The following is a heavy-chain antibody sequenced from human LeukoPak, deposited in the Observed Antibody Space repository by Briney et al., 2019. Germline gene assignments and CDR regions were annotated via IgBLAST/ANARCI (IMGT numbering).Heavy chain of an antibody. D-gene: IGHD3-10*01. CDR2: ISGSGGST. V-gene: IGHV3-23*01. CDR3: AKDPMVRGVTYYFDY. CDR1: GFTFSSFA. Sequence: GGSLRLSCAASGFTFSSFAMSWVRQAPGKGLEWVSAISGSGGSTYYADSVKGRFTISRDNSKNTLYLQMNSLRAEDKAVYYCAKDPMVRGVTYYFDYWGQGTLVTVSS. J-gene: IGHJ4*02.